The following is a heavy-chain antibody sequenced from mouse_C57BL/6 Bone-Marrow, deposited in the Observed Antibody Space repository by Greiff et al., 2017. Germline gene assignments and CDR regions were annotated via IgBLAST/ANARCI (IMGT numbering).Heavy chain of an antibody. CDR3: ARTGALDY. CDR2: INPSSGYT. V-gene: IGHV1-4*01. D-gene: IGHD3-1*01. Sequence: VQLQQSGAELARPGASVKMSCKASGYTFTSYTMHWVKQRPGQGLEWIGYINPSSGYTKYNQKFKDKATLTADKSSSTAYMPLSSLTSEDSAVYYCARTGALDYWGQGTTLTVSS. J-gene: IGHJ2*01. CDR1: GYTFTSYT.